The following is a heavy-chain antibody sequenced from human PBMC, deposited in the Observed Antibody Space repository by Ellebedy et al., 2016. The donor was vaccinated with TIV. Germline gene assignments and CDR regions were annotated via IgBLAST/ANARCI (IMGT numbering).Heavy chain of an antibody. D-gene: IGHD3-22*01. CDR3: ARSHDSSGHIDS. CDR1: GGSMSSSSYY. Sequence: GSLRLXCAVSGGSMSSSSYYWGWIRQTPGKGLEWIASIYYSGSTYYKPSLESRVTMSVDTSKNQFSLRLSSVTAADTALYFCARSHDSSGHIDSWGQGTLVTVSS. CDR2: IYYSGST. J-gene: IGHJ4*02. V-gene: IGHV4-39*07.